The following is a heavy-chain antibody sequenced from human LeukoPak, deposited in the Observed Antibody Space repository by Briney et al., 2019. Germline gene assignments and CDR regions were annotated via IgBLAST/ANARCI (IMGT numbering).Heavy chain of an antibody. D-gene: IGHD3-22*01. CDR1: GFTFDDYA. J-gene: IGHJ4*02. V-gene: IGHV3-9*01. CDR2: ISWNSGSI. CDR3: ARESYRAYYYDSSGYFFDY. Sequence: GGSLRLSCAASGFTFDDYAMHWVRQAPGKGLEWVSGISWNSGSIGYADSVKGRFTISRDNAKNSLYLQMNSLRAEDTAVYYCARESYRAYYYDSSGYFFDYWGQGTLVTVSS.